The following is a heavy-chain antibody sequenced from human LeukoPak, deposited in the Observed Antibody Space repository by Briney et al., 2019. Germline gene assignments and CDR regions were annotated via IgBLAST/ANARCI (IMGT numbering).Heavy chain of an antibody. Sequence: SETLSLTCSVSGGSISSFYCNWMRQPAGKGLEWIGRIYTSGTTTYNPSLKSRVTMSVDTSKNQFSLKLSSVTAADTAVYYCARASYSYDINGWVPFDYWGQGTLATVSS. CDR1: GGSISSFY. D-gene: IGHD3-22*01. CDR3: ARASYSYDINGWVPFDY. J-gene: IGHJ4*02. CDR2: IYTSGTT. V-gene: IGHV4-4*07.